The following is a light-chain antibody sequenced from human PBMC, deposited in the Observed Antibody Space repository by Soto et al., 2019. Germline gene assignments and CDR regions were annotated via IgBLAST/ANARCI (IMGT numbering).Light chain of an antibody. CDR1: QSVSSSY. J-gene: IGKJ1*01. CDR2: GAS. Sequence: EIGLTQSPGTLSLSPGERATLSCRASQSVSSSYLAWYQQKPGQAPRLLIYGASGRATGIPDRFSGSGSGTDFTLTISRLEPEDVAVYYCQQYGSSPWTFGQGTKVEIK. CDR3: QQYGSSPWT. V-gene: IGKV3-20*01.